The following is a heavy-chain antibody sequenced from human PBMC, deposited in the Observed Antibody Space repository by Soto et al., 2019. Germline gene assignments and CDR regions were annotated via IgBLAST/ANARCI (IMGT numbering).Heavy chain of an antibody. D-gene: IGHD7-27*01. CDR2: IYASGST. J-gene: IGHJ4*02. Sequence: PSETLSLTCLVNGASISRGHYSWNWIRQSPGKGLEWLGYIYASGSTQNNPSLQTRATISVDTSQNHFSLSLTSVTAADSGVYYCAGEGLGMVGFDFWGPGTLVTVSS. CDR1: GASISRGHYS. CDR3: AGEGLGMVGFDF. V-gene: IGHV4-30-4*01.